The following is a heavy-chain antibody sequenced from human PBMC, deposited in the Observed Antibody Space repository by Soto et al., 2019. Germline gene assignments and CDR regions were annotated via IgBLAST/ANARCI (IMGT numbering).Heavy chain of an antibody. J-gene: IGHJ4*02. CDR1: GFTFSSYG. D-gene: IGHD6-6*01. V-gene: IGHV3-30*18. CDR3: AKEPSSGPLDS. Sequence: QVQLVESGGGVVQPGRSLRLSCAASGFTFSSYGMHWVRQAPGKGLEWVAVISYDGSNKYYADSVKGRFTISRDNSKNTLYLQMNSLRAEDRVVYSCAKEPSSGPLDSGGQGTLVTVSS. CDR2: ISYDGSNK.